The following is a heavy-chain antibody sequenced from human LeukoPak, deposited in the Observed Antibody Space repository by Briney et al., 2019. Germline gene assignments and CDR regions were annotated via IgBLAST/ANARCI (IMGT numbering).Heavy chain of an antibody. Sequence: SQTLSLTCVVSGDSISSGAYSWSWIRQPPGKGLEWIGYIFHTGSTFYNPSLKSRLTISVDNSKNQFSLRLSSVTAADTAVYYCARVRYYDSSGYYGGYFDYWGQGTLVTVSS. D-gene: IGHD3-22*01. CDR3: ARVRYYDSSGYYGGYFDY. J-gene: IGHJ4*02. CDR2: IFHTGST. V-gene: IGHV4-30-2*01. CDR1: GDSISSGAYS.